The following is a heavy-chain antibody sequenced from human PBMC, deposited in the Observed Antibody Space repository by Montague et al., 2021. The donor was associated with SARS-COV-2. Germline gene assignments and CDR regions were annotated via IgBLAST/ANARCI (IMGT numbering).Heavy chain of an antibody. J-gene: IGHJ4*02. CDR3: VRDLAGRYGY. D-gene: IGHD1-26*01. V-gene: IGHV3-74*01. CDR1: GFTFSSYW. CDR2: IDTDGTTT. Sequence: SLRFSCAASGFTFSSYWMHWVRQAPGKGPVWVSRIDTDGTTTNYADSVRGRFSISRDNAKNTLYLQMHSLRDDDTAVYYCVRDLAGRYGYWGQGALVTVSS.